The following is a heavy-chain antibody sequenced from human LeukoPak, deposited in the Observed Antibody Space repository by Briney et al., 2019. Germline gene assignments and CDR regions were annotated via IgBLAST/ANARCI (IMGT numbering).Heavy chain of an antibody. J-gene: IGHJ4*02. CDR1: GDSINTNTYY. CDR3: ARDAVDTAFDY. V-gene: IGHV4-61*09. Sequence: PSETLSLTCIVSGDSINTNTYYWGWIRQPAGKGLEWIGHIYTSGSTNYNPSLKSRVTMSVDTSKNQFSLKLSSVTAADTAVYYCARDAVDTAFDYWGQGTLVTVSS. D-gene: IGHD5-18*01. CDR2: IYTSGST.